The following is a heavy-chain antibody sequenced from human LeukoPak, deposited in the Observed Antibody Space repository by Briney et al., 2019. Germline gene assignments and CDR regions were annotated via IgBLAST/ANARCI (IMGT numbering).Heavy chain of an antibody. CDR1: GFTFRSYS. Sequence: GGSLRLSCAASGFTFRSYSMNWVRQAPGKGLEWVSYISSSSSTIYYADSVKGRFTISRDNSKNTLYLQMKSLRAEDTAVYYCARERAITMVREENYFDYWGQGTLVTVSS. J-gene: IGHJ4*02. CDR2: ISSSSSTI. D-gene: IGHD3-10*01. V-gene: IGHV3-48*01. CDR3: ARERAITMVREENYFDY.